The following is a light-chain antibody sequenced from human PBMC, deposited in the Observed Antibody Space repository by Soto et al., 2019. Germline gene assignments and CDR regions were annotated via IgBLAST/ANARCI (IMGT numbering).Light chain of an antibody. Sequence: QSALTQPRSVSGSPGQSVTISCTGTSSDVGGYNYVSWYQQHPGKAPKLMIYAVSKRPSGVPDRFSGSKSGNTASLTISGLQAEDEADYYCCSYAGSYTSGVFGTGTKLTVL. J-gene: IGLJ1*01. CDR2: AVS. CDR1: SSDVGGYNY. V-gene: IGLV2-11*01. CDR3: CSYAGSYTSGV.